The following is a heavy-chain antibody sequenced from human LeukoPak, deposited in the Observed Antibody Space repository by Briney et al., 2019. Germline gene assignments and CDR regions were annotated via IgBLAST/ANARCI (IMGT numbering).Heavy chain of an antibody. CDR1: GFTFSSYA. D-gene: IGHD3-22*01. CDR3: AKFQYNYYDSSGYSTLYY. V-gene: IGHV3-23*01. CDR2: ISGSGGST. J-gene: IGHJ4*02. Sequence: GGSLRLSCAASGFTFSSYAMSWVRQAPGKGLEWVSAISGSGGSTYYADPVKGRFTISRDNSKNTLYLQMNSLRAEDTAVYYCAKFQYNYYDSSGYSTLYYWGQGTLVTVSS.